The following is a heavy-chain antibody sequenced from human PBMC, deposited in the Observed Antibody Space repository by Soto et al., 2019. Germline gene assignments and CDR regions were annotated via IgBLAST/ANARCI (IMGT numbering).Heavy chain of an antibody. J-gene: IGHJ1*01. CDR3: ARGEGYYDSSVYREYLQH. D-gene: IGHD3-22*01. V-gene: IGHV3-53*02. Sequence: EVQVVETGGDLIQPGGSLTLSCAASGFTVSDNYMTWVRQAPGKALEWVSVIQTGGLTYYAGSVKGRFTISRDNSKNTLYLQMNSLRAADTAIYYCARGEGYYDSSVYREYLQHWGQGTLVTVSS. CDR1: GFTVSDNY. CDR2: IQTGGLT.